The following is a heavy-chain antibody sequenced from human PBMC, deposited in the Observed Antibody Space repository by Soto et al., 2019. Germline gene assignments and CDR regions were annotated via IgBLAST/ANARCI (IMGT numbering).Heavy chain of an antibody. CDR2: ISYSGST. CDR1: EGYSTSYY. CDR3: ARRAANHFTFDY. D-gene: IGHD3-3*02. Sequence: LSVKCSVAEGYSTSYYWSLFRQPPGKGLEWIGYISYSGSTNYNPSLKSRVTISVDTSKNQFSLKLSSVTAADTAVYYCARRAANHFTFDYWGQGTQVTVSS. V-gene: IGHV4-59*01. J-gene: IGHJ4*02.